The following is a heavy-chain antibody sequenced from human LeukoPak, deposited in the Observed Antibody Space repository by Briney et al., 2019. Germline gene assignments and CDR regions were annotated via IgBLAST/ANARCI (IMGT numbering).Heavy chain of an antibody. CDR1: GGTFSSYA. V-gene: IGHV1-69*06. D-gene: IGHD6-19*01. J-gene: IGHJ4*02. Sequence: SVKVSCKASGGTFSSYAISWVRQAPGQGLEWMGGIIPIFGTANYAQKFQGRVTITADKSTSTAYMELSSLRSEDTAVYYCARGYSSGWYEFDYWGQGTLVTVSS. CDR2: IIPIFGTA. CDR3: ARGYSSGWYEFDY.